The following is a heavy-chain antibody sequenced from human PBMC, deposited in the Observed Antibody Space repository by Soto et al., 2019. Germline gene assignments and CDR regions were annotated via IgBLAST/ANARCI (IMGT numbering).Heavy chain of an antibody. V-gene: IGHV1-3*01. CDR2: INAGNGNT. D-gene: IGHD6-13*01. J-gene: IGHJ5*02. CDR1: GYTFTSYA. CDR3: ARDRARIAAAGKNWFDH. Sequence: QVQLVQSGAEVKKPGASVKVSCKASGYTFTSYAMHWVRQAPGQRLEWMGWINAGNGNTKYSQKFQGRVTITRDTSASTAYMELSSLRSEDTAVYYCARDRARIAAAGKNWFDHWGQGTLVTVSS.